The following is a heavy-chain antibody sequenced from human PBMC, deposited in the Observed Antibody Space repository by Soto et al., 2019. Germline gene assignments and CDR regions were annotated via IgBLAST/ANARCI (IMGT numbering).Heavy chain of an antibody. CDR1: GFTFSTYA. CDR3: AKERSSGWSFDY. CDR2: ISGSGDST. D-gene: IGHD6-19*01. Sequence: EVQLLESGGGLVQPGGSLRLACAASGFTFSTYAMNWVRQAPGKGLEWVSGISGSGDSTYYADSVKGRFTVTRDNYKNKLYLQRNSLRAEDTAVFYCAKERSSGWSFDYWGHGTLVTVSS. V-gene: IGHV3-23*01. J-gene: IGHJ4*01.